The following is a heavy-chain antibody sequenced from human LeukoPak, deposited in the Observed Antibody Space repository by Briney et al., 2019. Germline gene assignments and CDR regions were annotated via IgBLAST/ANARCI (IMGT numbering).Heavy chain of an antibody. Sequence: SVKVSCKASGITFSYSTISWVRQAPGQGLEWMGRVIPIFGTADYAQKFQGRVTMTTDESTNTAYMELSSLRSEDTAVYFWAREPVPRSSGLQYRGQGTLVTVSS. CDR2: VIPIFGTA. D-gene: IGHD3-22*01. CDR3: AREPVPRSSGLQY. CDR1: GITFSYST. J-gene: IGHJ4*02. V-gene: IGHV1-69*05.